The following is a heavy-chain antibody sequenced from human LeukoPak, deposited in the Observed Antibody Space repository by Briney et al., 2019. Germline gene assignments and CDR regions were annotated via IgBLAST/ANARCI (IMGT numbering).Heavy chain of an antibody. CDR2: INSDGSIT. V-gene: IGHV3-74*01. Sequence: GGSLRLSCAASGFTFSRNWMHWVRQAPGKGLVWVSRINSDGSITNYADSVKGRFTISRDNAKNTLYLQMNSLRAEDTAVYYCAKEANWASDDWGQGTLVTVSS. D-gene: IGHD7-27*01. CDR1: GFTFSRNW. CDR3: AKEANWASDD. J-gene: IGHJ4*02.